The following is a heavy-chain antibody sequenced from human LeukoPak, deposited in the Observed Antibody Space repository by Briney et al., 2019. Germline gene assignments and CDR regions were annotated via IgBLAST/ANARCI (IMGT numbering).Heavy chain of an antibody. J-gene: IGHJ6*02. Sequence: PGGSLRLSCAASGFTFSSYCMSWVRQAPGKGLEWVANIKQDGSQKYYVDSVKGRFTISRDNAKNSLYLQMNSLRAEDTAVYYCARDTSPQWPLSYYYYGMDVWGQGTTVTVSS. CDR3: ARDTSPQWPLSYYYYGMDV. CDR2: IKQDGSQK. CDR1: GFTFSSYC. V-gene: IGHV3-7*01. D-gene: IGHD6-19*01.